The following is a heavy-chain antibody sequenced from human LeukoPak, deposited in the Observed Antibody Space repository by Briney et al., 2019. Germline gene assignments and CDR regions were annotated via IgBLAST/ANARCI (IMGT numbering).Heavy chain of an antibody. V-gene: IGHV4-59*01. CDR2: IYSSGST. Sequence: SGPTLVKPSETLSLTCNVSGGSISSYYWSWIRQPPGKGLEWIGYIYSSGSTDYNPSLKSRVTISVDTATNQFSLNLTSVTAADTAVYYCASRLVDTYYYYGLDVWGQGTTVTVSS. J-gene: IGHJ6*02. CDR3: ASRLVDTYYYYGLDV. D-gene: IGHD5-18*01. CDR1: GGSISSYY.